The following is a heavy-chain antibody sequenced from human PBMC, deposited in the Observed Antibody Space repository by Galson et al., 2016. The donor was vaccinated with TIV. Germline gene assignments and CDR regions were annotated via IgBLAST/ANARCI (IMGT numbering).Heavy chain of an antibody. CDR3: AKVGISGYYPPSPTFFDF. CDR1: GFTFNTYG. Sequence: SLRLSCAGSGFTFNTYGMHWVRQAPGKGLEWVAVISNAGSNKYYADSVKGRFTISRDNSKNTLYLQMSSLTTEDTAVYYCAKVGISGYYPPSPTFFDFWGQGTLVTVSS. D-gene: IGHD3-22*01. CDR2: ISNAGSNK. J-gene: IGHJ4*02. V-gene: IGHV3-30*18.